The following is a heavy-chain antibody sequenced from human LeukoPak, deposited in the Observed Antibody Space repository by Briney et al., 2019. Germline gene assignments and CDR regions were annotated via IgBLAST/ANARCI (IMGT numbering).Heavy chain of an antibody. CDR1: GFTFSNAW. CDR3: TTERPVDTAMVTRLVVDY. Sequence: NPGGSLRLSCAAPGFTFSNAWMSWVRQAPGKGLEWVGRIKSKTDGGTTDYAAPVKGRFTISRADSKNTLYLQMNSLKTEDTAVYYCTTERPVDTAMVTRLVVDYWGQGTLVTVSS. CDR2: IKSKTDGGTT. V-gene: IGHV3-15*01. J-gene: IGHJ4*02. D-gene: IGHD5-18*01.